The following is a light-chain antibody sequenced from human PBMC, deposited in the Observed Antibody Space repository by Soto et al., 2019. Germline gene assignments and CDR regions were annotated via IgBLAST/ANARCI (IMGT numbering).Light chain of an antibody. V-gene: IGKV3-15*01. CDR3: QQYNNWHLT. J-gene: IGKJ4*01. CDR2: GAS. CDR1: QSVSSN. Sequence: EIVMTQSPATLSVSPGERATHSCRASQSVSSNLAWYQQKPGQAPRLLIYGASTRATGIPARFSGSGSGTEFTLTISSLQSEDFAVYYCQQYNNWHLTFGGGTRWISN.